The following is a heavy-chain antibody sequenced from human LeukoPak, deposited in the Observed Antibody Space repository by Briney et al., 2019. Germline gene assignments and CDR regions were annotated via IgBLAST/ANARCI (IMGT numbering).Heavy chain of an antibody. D-gene: IGHD6-19*01. CDR3: ARGGVGCFDY. CDR2: INSDRSSA. J-gene: IGHJ4*02. Sequence: GGSLRLSCAASGFTFSGYWIHWVRQAPGKGLVWVSHINSDRSSANYADSVKGRFTISRDNAKNTVYLQMNSLRAEDTAVYFCARGGVGCFDYWGQGALVTVSS. CDR1: GFTFSGYW. V-gene: IGHV3-74*01.